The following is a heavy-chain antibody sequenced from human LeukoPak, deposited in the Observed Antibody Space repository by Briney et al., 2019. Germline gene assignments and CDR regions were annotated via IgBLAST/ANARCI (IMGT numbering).Heavy chain of an antibody. Sequence: PSETLSLTCTVSGGSISSSSYYWGWIRQPPGKGLEWIGSIYYSGSTYYNPSLKSRVTISVDTSKNQFSLKLSSVTAADTAVYYCAREVPLRRIIVVVLTKGAYYFDYWGQGTLVTVSS. CDR1: GGSISSSSYY. V-gene: IGHV4-39*07. J-gene: IGHJ4*02. CDR2: IYYSGST. CDR3: AREVPLRRIIVVVLTKGAYYFDY. D-gene: IGHD3-22*01.